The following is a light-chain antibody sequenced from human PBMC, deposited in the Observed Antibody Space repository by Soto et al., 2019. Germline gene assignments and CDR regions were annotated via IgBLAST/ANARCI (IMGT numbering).Light chain of an antibody. Sequence: QSVLTQPPSVSGAPGQRVTISCSGSSSNIGADYDVHWYQQFPGTAPKLLIYGNINRPSGVPDRFSASKSGTSASLTISGLQADDEAEYYCCSYAGSVPQFGGGTQLTVL. CDR2: GNI. V-gene: IGLV1-40*01. CDR3: CSYAGSVPQ. CDR1: SSNIGADYD. J-gene: IGLJ3*02.